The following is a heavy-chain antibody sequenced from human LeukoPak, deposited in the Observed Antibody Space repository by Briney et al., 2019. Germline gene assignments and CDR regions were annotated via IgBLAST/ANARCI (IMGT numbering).Heavy chain of an antibody. Sequence: SETLSLTCTVSGASISSTGYYWGWIRQSPGERLEWIGSLFNSGVTYYSPSLKSRVSTSVDTSNNHFPLRLTSLTAADTAIYYCARHRVASAYSSFDYWGQGTLVTVSS. CDR3: ARHRVASAYSSFDY. D-gene: IGHD2-15*01. V-gene: IGHV4-39*01. CDR1: GASISSTGYY. CDR2: LFNSGVT. J-gene: IGHJ4*02.